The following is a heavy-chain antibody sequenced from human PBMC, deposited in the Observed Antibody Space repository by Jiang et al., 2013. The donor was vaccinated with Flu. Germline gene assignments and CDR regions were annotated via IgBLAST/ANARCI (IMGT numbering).Heavy chain of an antibody. CDR2: ISASGGRT. CDR1: GFTFSNYA. J-gene: IGHJ4*02. V-gene: IGHV3-23*01. Sequence: VQLLESGGGLVQPGGSLRLSCAASGFTFSNYAMNWVRQAPGKGLEWVSFISASGGRTNYADSVKGRFTISRDNSTSTLYLQMNSLRAEDTAVYYCAKGTRNLITRIVVLRSGFDYWGQGSLVTVSS. CDR3: AKGTRNLITRIVVLRSGFDY. D-gene: IGHD3-22*01.